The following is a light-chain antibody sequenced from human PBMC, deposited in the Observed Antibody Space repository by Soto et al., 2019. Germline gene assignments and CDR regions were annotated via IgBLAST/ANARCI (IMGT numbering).Light chain of an antibody. J-gene: IGLJ2*01. CDR2: EVS. Sequence: QSALTQPASVSGSPGQSITISCTATSSDVGGYNYVSWYQQHPGKAPKFMIYEVSNRPSGVSNRFSGSKSGNTASLTISGLQAKDEADYNCSSSTSSSTLVVFGGGTKLTVL. CDR3: SSSTSSSTLVV. CDR1: SSDVGGYNY. V-gene: IGLV2-14*01.